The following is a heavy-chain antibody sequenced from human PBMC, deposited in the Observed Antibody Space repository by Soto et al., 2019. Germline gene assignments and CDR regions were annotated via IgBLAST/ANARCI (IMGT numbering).Heavy chain of an antibody. D-gene: IGHD3-22*01. CDR2: INHSGST. J-gene: IGHJ5*02. CDR3: ARKMPTMIVVVIQNWFDP. V-gene: IGHV4-34*01. Sequence: SETLSLTCAVYGGYFGGYYWSWIRQPPGKGLEWIGEINHSGSTNYNPSLKSRVTISVDTSKNQFSLKLSSVTAADTAVYYCARKMPTMIVVVIQNWFDPWGQGTLVTV. CDR1: GGYFGGYY.